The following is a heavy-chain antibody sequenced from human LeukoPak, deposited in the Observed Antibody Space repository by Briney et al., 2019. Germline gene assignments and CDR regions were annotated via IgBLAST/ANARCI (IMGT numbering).Heavy chain of an antibody. CDR2: IKTKADNYAT. CDR3: THPAYYYNVDV. Sequence: GGSLRLSCSASGLTFSVSAIHWVRQASGKGLEWVGRIKTKADNYATAYAASVKGRFTISRDDSTNTAYLQMNSLKTEDTAVYYCTHPAYYYNVDVWGNGTTVTVSS. V-gene: IGHV3-73*01. J-gene: IGHJ6*04. D-gene: IGHD6-25*01. CDR1: GLTFSVSA.